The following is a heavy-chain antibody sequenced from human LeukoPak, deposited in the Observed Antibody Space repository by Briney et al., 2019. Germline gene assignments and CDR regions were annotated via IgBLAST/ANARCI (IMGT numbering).Heavy chain of an antibody. J-gene: IGHJ4*02. CDR2: IYYSGST. CDR1: GGSISSDY. Sequence: SETLSLTCTVSGGSISSDYWSWIRQPPGKGLEWIGYIYYSGSTNYNPSLKSRLTISVDTSKDQFSLKLSSVTAADTAVYYCVREYSDSSGYFHYWGQGTLVTVSS. D-gene: IGHD3-22*01. CDR3: VREYSDSSGYFHY. V-gene: IGHV4-59*01.